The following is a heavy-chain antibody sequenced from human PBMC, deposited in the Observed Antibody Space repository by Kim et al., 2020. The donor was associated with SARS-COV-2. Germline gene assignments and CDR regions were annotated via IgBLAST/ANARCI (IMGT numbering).Heavy chain of an antibody. CDR1: GFTFSSYG. CDR3: AKLSSGWYDIDRDGYDLYYYYGMDV. J-gene: IGHJ6*02. D-gene: IGHD6-19*01. Sequence: GGSLRLSCAASGFTFSSYGMHWVRQAPGKGLEWVAVISYDGSNKYYADSVKGRFTISRDNSKNTLYLQMNSLRAEDTAVYYCAKLSSGWYDIDRDGYDLYYYYGMDVWGQGTTVTVSS. CDR2: ISYDGSNK. V-gene: IGHV3-30*18.